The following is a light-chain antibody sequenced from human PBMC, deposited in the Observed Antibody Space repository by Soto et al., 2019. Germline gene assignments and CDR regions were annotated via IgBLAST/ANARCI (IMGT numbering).Light chain of an antibody. J-gene: IGKJ5*01. CDR3: QQYHYWPIT. V-gene: IGKV3-15*01. CDR1: QSVRSN. CDR2: GAS. Sequence: EIVMTQSPAILSVSPGERATLSCRASQSVRSNLAWYQQKPGQAPRLLIYGASTRATGIPARFSGSGSGTDFTLTISSLQSEDFAVYLCQQYHYWPITFGQGTRLEIK.